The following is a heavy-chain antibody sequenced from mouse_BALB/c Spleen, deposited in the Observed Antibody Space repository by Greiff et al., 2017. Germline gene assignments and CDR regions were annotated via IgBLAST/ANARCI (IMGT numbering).Heavy chain of an antibody. V-gene: IGHV5-2*01. J-gene: IGHJ4*01. Sequence: EVHLVESGGGLVQPGESLKLSCESNEYEFPSHDMSWVRKTPEKRLELVAAINSDGGSTYYPDTMERRFIISRDNTKKTLYLQMSSLRSEDTALYYCARHGARATKGDAMDYWGQGTSVTVSS. CDR2: INSDGGST. CDR3: ARHGARATKGDAMDY. D-gene: IGHD3-1*01. CDR1: EYEFPSHD.